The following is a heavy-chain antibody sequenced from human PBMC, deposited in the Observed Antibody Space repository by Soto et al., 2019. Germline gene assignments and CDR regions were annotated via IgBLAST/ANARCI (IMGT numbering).Heavy chain of an antibody. CDR1: GFTLSSYS. Sequence: EVQLVESGGGMVQPGGSLRVSCAASGFTLSSYSMHWVRQAPGKGQEWVSYISGSGGTIYYADSVKGRFTISRDNAKISLSVQISSLRDDDTVVYFCARERGLRSSCWSYYFDFCVQGTRLTVSS. V-gene: IGHV3-48*02. CDR2: ISGSGGTI. D-gene: IGHD6-19*01. CDR3: ARERGLRSSCWSYYFDF. J-gene: IGHJ4*02.